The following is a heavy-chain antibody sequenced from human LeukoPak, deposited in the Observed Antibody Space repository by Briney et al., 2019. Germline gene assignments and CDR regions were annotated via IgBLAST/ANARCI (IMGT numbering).Heavy chain of an antibody. CDR2: IRHSGVDS. V-gene: IGHV3-23*01. Sequence: GGSLRLSCAASRFSFSDYTMSWVRQLPGKGLEWVSGIRHSGVDSSYADSVKGRFTISGDNSKNMLYLQMNSLRDDDTGVYYCARDRRATPMYFFDFWGQGTPVTVSS. CDR3: ARDRRATPMYFFDF. D-gene: IGHD2-15*01. CDR1: RFSFSDYT. J-gene: IGHJ4*02.